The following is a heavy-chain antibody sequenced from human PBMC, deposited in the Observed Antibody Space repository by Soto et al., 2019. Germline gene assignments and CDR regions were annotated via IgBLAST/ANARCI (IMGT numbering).Heavy chain of an antibody. CDR2: ISYDGSNK. CDR3: AKEFLSGYDSPLYY. CDR1: GFTFSSYG. Sequence: QVQLVESGGGVVQPGGSLRLSCAASGFTFSSYGMHWVRQAPGKGLEWVAVISYDGSNKYYADSVKGRFTISRDNSKNTLYLQMNSLRAEDTAVYYCAKEFLSGYDSPLYYWGQGTLVTVSS. V-gene: IGHV3-30*18. D-gene: IGHD5-12*01. J-gene: IGHJ4*02.